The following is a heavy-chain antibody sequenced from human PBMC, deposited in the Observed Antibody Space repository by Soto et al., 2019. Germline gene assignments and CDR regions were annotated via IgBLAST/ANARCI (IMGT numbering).Heavy chain of an antibody. J-gene: IGHJ4*02. CDR2: ISGSGGST. D-gene: IGHD6-19*01. CDR3: AKDHPNWGSGWYASVFDY. V-gene: IGHV3-23*01. Sequence: GGSLRLSCAASGFTFSSYAMIWVRQAPGKGLEWVSAISGSGGSTYYADSVKGRFTISRDNSKNTLYLQMNSLRAEDTAVYYCAKDHPNWGSGWYASVFDYWGQGTLVTVSS. CDR1: GFTFSSYA.